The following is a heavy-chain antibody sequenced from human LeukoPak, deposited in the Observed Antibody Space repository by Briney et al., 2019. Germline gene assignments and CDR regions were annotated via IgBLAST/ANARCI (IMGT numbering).Heavy chain of an antibody. D-gene: IGHD2-2*01. J-gene: IGHJ4*02. CDR2: IWYDGSNK. CDR1: GFTFSSYG. V-gene: IGHV3-33*01. Sequence: GRSLRLYCAASGFTFSSYGMHWVRQAPGKGLEWVAVIWYDGSNKYYADSVKGRFTISRDNSKNTLYLQMNSLRAEDTAVYYCAREEVPAASLDYWGQGTLVTVSS. CDR3: AREEVPAASLDY.